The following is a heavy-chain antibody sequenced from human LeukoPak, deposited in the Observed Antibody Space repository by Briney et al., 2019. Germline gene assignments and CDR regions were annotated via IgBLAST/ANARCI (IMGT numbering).Heavy chain of an antibody. D-gene: IGHD5-18*01. CDR1: GYTFTNFG. CDR2: ISAHNGNT. CDR3: ARDLPDVDTSATALYY. V-gene: IGHV1-18*01. J-gene: IGHJ4*02. Sequence: AASVKVSCKASGYTFTNFGISWVRQAPGQGLWWMGWISAHNGNTKYSQKLQGRVTMTTDASTGTAYVEMRSLRSDDTAVYYCARDLPDVDTSATALYYWGQGTLVTVSS.